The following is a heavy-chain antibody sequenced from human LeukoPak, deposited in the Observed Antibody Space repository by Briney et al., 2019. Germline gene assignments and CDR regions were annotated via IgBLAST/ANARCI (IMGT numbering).Heavy chain of an antibody. J-gene: IGHJ3*02. CDR2: INSDGSST. V-gene: IGHV3-74*01. Sequence: RGSLTLSCVASGFMFSSYWMNWVRQAPGKGLVWVSRINSDGSSTSYADSVKGRFTISRDNAKNTLFLQMNSLRAEDTAVYYCARGPGAFDIWGQGTMVTVSS. CDR3: ARGPGAFDI. CDR1: GFMFSSYW. D-gene: IGHD2-2*01.